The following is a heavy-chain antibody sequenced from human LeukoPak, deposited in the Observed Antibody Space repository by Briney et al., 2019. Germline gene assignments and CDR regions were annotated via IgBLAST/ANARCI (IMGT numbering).Heavy chain of an antibody. CDR3: ARDPSGSGSDWPNWGFDY. CDR2: ISYDGGTK. Sequence: GRSLRLSCAASGFTFSAYAIHWVRHAPGKGLEWVAFISYDGGTKDYTDSVKGRFTISRDNSKNTLFLQMNSLRAEDTAVYYCARDPSGSGSDWPNWGFDYWGQGTLVTVSS. J-gene: IGHJ4*02. V-gene: IGHV3-30-3*01. D-gene: IGHD1-26*01. CDR1: GFTFSAYA.